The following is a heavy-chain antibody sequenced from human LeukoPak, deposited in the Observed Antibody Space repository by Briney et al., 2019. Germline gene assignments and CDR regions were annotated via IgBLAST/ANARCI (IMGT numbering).Heavy chain of an antibody. V-gene: IGHV1-69*13. J-gene: IGHJ6*02. CDR1: GGTFSSYA. D-gene: IGHD3-9*01. CDR2: IIPIFGTA. Sequence: SVKVSCKASGGTFSSYAISWVRQAPGQGLEWMGGIIPIFGTANYAQKFQGGVTITADESTSTAYMELSSLRSEDTAVYYCARGDDILTGYSYGGYGMDVWGQGTTVTVSS. CDR3: ARGDDILTGYSYGGYGMDV.